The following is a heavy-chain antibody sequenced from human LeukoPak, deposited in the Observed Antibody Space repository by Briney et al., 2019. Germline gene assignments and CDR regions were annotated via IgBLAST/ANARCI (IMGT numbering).Heavy chain of an antibody. CDR2: ITASGGNT. D-gene: IGHD5-18*01. V-gene: IGHV3-23*01. CDR1: GFTFSSYA. Sequence: GGSLRLSCAASGFTFSSYAMGWVRQAPGKGLEWVSAITASGGNTYYADSVKGRFTISRDNSKNTLYLQVNSLRAEDTAVHYCAKGNGYSYGRYYFDYWGQGTLVTVSS. CDR3: AKGNGYSYGRYYFDY. J-gene: IGHJ4*02.